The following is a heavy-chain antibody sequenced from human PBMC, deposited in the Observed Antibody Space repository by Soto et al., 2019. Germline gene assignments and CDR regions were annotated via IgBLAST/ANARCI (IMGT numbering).Heavy chain of an antibody. D-gene: IGHD6-13*01. Sequence: GGSLRLSCAASGFTFSGYPMHWVRQAPGKGLEYVSAISSNGGSTYYADSVKGRFTISRDNSKNTLYLQMSSLRAEDTAVYYCVKDRVAAAGPDYWGQGTLVTVSS. CDR3: VKDRVAAAGPDY. V-gene: IGHV3-64D*06. J-gene: IGHJ4*02. CDR1: GFTFSGYP. CDR2: ISSNGGST.